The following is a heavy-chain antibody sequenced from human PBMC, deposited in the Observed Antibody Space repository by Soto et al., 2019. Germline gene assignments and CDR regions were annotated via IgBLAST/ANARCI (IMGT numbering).Heavy chain of an antibody. CDR1: GYTFTSYG. CDR3: GRYFVWPQTYGMDV. J-gene: IGHJ6*02. V-gene: IGHV1-18*01. D-gene: IGHD3-9*01. Sequence: VASVKVSCKASGYTFTSYGISWVRQAPGQGLEWMGWISAYNGNTNYAQKLQGRVTMTTDTSTSTAYMELRSLRSDDTAVYYCGRYFVWPQTYGMDVWGQGTTVTVSS. CDR2: ISAYNGNT.